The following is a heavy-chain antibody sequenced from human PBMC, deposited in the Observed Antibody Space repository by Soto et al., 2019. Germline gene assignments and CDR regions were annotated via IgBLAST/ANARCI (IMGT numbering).Heavy chain of an antibody. D-gene: IGHD6-6*01. J-gene: IGHJ4*02. Sequence: QVQLVESGGGVVQPGTSLRLSCSASGFTLIGVDMHWVRQAPRKGLEWVAVMSYDGRNQYYADSVKGRFTVSRDSSKSTLYLQMNNLRTEDAAVYYCAKGGWYTSSSRSDCWGQGTLVTVSS. CDR2: MSYDGRNQ. V-gene: IGHV3-30*18. CDR3: AKGGWYTSSSRSDC. CDR1: GFTLIGVD.